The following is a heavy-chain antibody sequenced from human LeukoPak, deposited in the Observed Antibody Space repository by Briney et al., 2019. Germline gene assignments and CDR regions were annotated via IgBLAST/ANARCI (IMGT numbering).Heavy chain of an antibody. CDR3: ARALAQSDYGDYDYYFDY. V-gene: IGHV1-2*04. CDR2: INPNSGGT. J-gene: IGHJ4*02. Sequence: ASVKVSCKASGYTFTSYGISWVRQAPGQGLEWMGWINPNSGGTNYAQKFQGWVTMTRDTSISTAYMELSRLRSDDTAVYYCARALAQSDYGDYDYYFDYWGQGTLVTVSS. D-gene: IGHD4-17*01. CDR1: GYTFTSYG.